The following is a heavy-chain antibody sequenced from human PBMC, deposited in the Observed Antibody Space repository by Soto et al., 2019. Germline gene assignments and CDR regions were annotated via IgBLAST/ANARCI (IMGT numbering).Heavy chain of an antibody. D-gene: IGHD3-3*01. CDR1: GGPFSSYA. Sequence: SVKVYFKASGGPFSSYAISLVRQAPGQGLEWMGGIIPIFGTANYAQKFQGRVTITADESTSTAYMELSSLRSEDTAVYYCARGQRITIFGVVPLGNYGMDVWGQGTTVTVSS. CDR2: IIPIFGTA. V-gene: IGHV1-69*13. J-gene: IGHJ6*02. CDR3: ARGQRITIFGVVPLGNYGMDV.